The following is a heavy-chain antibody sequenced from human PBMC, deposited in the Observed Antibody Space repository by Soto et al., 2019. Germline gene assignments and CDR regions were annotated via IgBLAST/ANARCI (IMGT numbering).Heavy chain of an antibody. J-gene: IGHJ6*02. CDR1: GFTFDYYA. CDR2: ISWNSGSI. CDR3: AKVNCSSTSCYGYYGMDV. V-gene: IGHV3-9*01. D-gene: IGHD2-2*01. Sequence: PGGSLRLSCAASGFTFDYYAMHWVRQAPGKGLEWVSGISWNSGSIGYADSVKGRFTISRDSAKNSLYLQMNSLRAEDTALYYCAKVNCSSTSCYGYYGMDVWGQGTTVTVSS.